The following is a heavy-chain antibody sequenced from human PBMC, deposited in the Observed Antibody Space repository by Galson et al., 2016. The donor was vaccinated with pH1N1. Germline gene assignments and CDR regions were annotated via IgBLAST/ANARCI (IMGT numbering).Heavy chain of an antibody. V-gene: IGHV3-23*01. J-gene: IGHJ4*02. Sequence: STITGSGGGTYYADSVKGRFTFSRDNSKNTLYLQMNSLRAEDTAVYYCAKAPTVTANGRTYFDYWGQGVRVIVSS. CDR3: AKAPTVTANGRTYFDY. CDR2: ITGSGGGT. D-gene: IGHD4-11*01.